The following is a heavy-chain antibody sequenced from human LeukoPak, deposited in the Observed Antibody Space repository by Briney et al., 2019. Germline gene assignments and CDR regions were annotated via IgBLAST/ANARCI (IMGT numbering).Heavy chain of an antibody. V-gene: IGHV4-34*01. CDR3: ARVLGIDLPFDY. J-gene: IGHJ4*02. D-gene: IGHD7-27*01. CDR1: GEPSIGYY. Sequence: PSETLSLTCAVYGEPSIGYYWAWIRQPPGKGLEWIGEINESGSTDYNSGTTNYNPSLKSRVTMSVDTSNKQFSLKLRSVTAADTAVYYCARVLGIDLPFDYWGQGTLVTVSS. CDR2: INESGST.